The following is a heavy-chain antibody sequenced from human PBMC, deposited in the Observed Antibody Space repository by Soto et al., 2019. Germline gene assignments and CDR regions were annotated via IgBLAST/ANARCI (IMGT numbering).Heavy chain of an antibody. CDR2: ISWNSGSI. J-gene: IGHJ1*01. D-gene: IGHD3-3*01. CDR1: GFTFDDYA. CDR3: AKVGGTYYDFWSGYPPTEYFQH. Sequence: EVQLVESGGGLVQPGRSLRLSCAASGFTFDDYAMHWVRQAPGKGLEWVSGISWNSGSIGYADSVKGRFTISRDNAKKSLYLQMNSLRAEDTALYYCAKVGGTYYDFWSGYPPTEYFQHWGQGTLVTVSS. V-gene: IGHV3-9*01.